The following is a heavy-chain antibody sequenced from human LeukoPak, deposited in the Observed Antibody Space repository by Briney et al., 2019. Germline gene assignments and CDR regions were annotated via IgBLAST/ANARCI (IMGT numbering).Heavy chain of an antibody. D-gene: IGHD2-15*01. V-gene: IGHV3-30*03. J-gene: IGHJ3*02. CDR2: ISYYGSDI. CDR3: ARRGGHDDAVDI. CDR1: GFTFSSYG. Sequence: GGSLRLSCAVSGFTFSSYGFHWVRQAPGRGLEWLAVISYYGSDICYADSVKGRFSISRDDSKSTLYLEMNSLRVEDTAVYYCARRGGHDDAVDIWGQGTVVNVSS.